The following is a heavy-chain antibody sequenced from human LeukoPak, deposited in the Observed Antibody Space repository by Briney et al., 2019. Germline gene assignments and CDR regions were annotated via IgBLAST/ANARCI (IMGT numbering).Heavy chain of an antibody. Sequence: GGSLRLSCAASGFTFSNAWMSWVRQAPGKGLEWVGRIKSKTDGGTTDYAAPVKGRCTISRDDSKNTLYLQMNSLKTEDTAVYYCTTGTTYDSSGYYYDEFFDYWGQGTLVTVSS. CDR2: IKSKTDGGTT. CDR3: TTGTTYDSSGYYYDEFFDY. V-gene: IGHV3-15*01. J-gene: IGHJ4*02. D-gene: IGHD3-22*01. CDR1: GFTFSNAW.